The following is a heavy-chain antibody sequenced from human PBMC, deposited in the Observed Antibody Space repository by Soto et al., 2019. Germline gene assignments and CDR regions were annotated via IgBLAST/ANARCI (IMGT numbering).Heavy chain of an antibody. J-gene: IGHJ3*02. CDR1: GFTFSSYG. CDR2: IWYDGSNK. V-gene: IGHV3-33*08. D-gene: IGHD2-21*02. Sequence: PGGSLRLSCSASGFTFSSYGMHWVRQAPGKGLEWVAVIWYDGSNKYYADSVKGRFTISRDNSKNTLYLQMNSLRAEDTAVYYCARALYCGGDCYSYDAFDIWGQGTMVTVS. CDR3: ARALYCGGDCYSYDAFDI.